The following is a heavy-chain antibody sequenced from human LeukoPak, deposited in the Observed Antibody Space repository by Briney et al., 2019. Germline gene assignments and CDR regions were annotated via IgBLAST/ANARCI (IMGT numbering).Heavy chain of an antibody. D-gene: IGHD2/OR15-2a*01. CDR2: VGTVGDI. Sequence: GGSLRLSCEASGLTFRTNDFHWVRQAPGKGLEWVSGVGTVGDIYYADSVRGRFTLSREDAKNSLFLQMNSLRVEDTAEYYCTRGHYLGFEPWGQGVLVTVSA. CDR1: GLTFRTND. CDR3: TRGHYLGFEP. V-gene: IGHV3-13*01. J-gene: IGHJ5*02.